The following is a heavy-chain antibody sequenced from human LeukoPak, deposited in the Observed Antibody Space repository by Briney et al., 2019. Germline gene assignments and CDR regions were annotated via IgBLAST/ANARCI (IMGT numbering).Heavy chain of an antibody. Sequence: SETLSLTCTVSGGSISSYYWSWIRQPAGKGLEWIGRIYTSGSTNYNPSLKSRVTMSVDTSKNQFSLKLRSVTAADTAVSYCARDLYGGNSGYYFDYWGQGTLVTVPS. J-gene: IGHJ4*02. V-gene: IGHV4-4*07. CDR1: GGSISSYY. CDR2: IYTSGST. CDR3: ARDLYGGNSGYYFDY. D-gene: IGHD4-23*01.